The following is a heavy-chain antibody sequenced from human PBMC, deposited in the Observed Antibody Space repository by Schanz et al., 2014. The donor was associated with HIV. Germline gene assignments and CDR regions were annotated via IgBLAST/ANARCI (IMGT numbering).Heavy chain of an antibody. Sequence: EVQLVESGGGLVQPGRSLRLSCEASGFTFSNYAMIWVRQAPGKGLEWVSGISGGGGSTYYTDSVKGRFTISRDNSKNTLYLQMNSLRAEDTAVYYCAKDTTAAGRGYFQHWGQGTLVTVSS. CDR1: GFTFSNYA. D-gene: IGHD6-13*01. CDR3: AKDTTAAGRGYFQH. CDR2: ISGGGGST. J-gene: IGHJ1*01. V-gene: IGHV3-23*04.